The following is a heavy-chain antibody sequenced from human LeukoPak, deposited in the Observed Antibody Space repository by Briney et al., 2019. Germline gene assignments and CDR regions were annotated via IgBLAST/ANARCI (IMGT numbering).Heavy chain of an antibody. CDR1: GFPLRSYS. CDR3: AKDPGTIAARPDY. CDR2: ISGSGGST. D-gene: IGHD6-6*01. J-gene: IGHJ4*02. Sequence: GGSLRLSCAASGFPLRSYSLSWVRQAPGKGLEWVSAISGSGGSTYYADSVKGRFTISRDNSKNTLYLQMNSLRDEDTAVYYCAKDPGTIAARPDYWGQGTLVTVSS. V-gene: IGHV3-23*01.